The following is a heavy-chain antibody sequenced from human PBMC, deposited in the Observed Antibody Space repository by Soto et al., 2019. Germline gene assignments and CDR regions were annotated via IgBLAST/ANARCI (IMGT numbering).Heavy chain of an antibody. D-gene: IGHD3-22*01. V-gene: IGHV3-7*01. CDR3: ARPWYYYDSSGYFN. CDR2: IKQDGSGK. J-gene: IGHJ4*02. CDR1: GFTFSSYW. Sequence: EVQLVESGGGLVQPGGSLRLSCAASGFTFSSYWMSWVRQAPGKGLEWVANIKQDGSGKYYVDSVKGRFTISRDNAKNSLYLQMNSLRAEDTAVYYCARPWYYYDSSGYFNWGQGTLVTVSS.